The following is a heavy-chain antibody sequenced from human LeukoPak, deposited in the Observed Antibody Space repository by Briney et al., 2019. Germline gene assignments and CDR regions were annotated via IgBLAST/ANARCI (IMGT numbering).Heavy chain of an antibody. CDR3: ARDRTMVRGGPTWYFDL. V-gene: IGHV4-39*02. CDR1: GGSISSSSYY. CDR2: IYYSGGT. Sequence: PSETLSLTCTVSGGSISSSSYYWGWIRQPPGKGLEWIGGIYYSGGTNYNPSLKSRVSISVDTSKNQSSLKLSSVTAADTAVYYCARDRTMVRGGPTWYFDLWGRGTLVTVSS. J-gene: IGHJ2*01. D-gene: IGHD3-10*01.